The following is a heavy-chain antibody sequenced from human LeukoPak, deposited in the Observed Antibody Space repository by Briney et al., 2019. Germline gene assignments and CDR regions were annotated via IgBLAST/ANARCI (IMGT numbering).Heavy chain of an antibody. CDR2: IYYSGST. CDR3: ARASGFLEWLLQNNWFDP. D-gene: IGHD3-3*01. V-gene: IGHV4-31*03. Sequence: PSQTLSLTCTVSSGSISSGGYYWSWIRQHPGKGLEWIGYIYYSGSTYYNPSLKSRVTISVDTSKNQFSLKLSSVTAADTAVYYCARASGFLEWLLQNNWFDPWGQGTLVTVSS. CDR1: SGSISSGGYY. J-gene: IGHJ5*02.